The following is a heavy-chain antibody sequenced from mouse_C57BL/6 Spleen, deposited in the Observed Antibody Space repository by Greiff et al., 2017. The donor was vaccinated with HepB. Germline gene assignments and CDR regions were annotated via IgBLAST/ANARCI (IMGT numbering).Heavy chain of an antibody. J-gene: IGHJ1*03. CDR3: ARVLITTVVATWYFDV. V-gene: IGHV5-16*01. CDR2: INYDGSST. CDR1: GFTFSDYY. Sequence: EVKVVESEGGLVQPGSSMKLSCTASGFTFSDYYMAWVRQVPEKGLEWVANINYDGSSTYYLDSLKSRFIISRDNAKNILYLQMSSLKSEDTATYYCARVLITTVVATWYFDVWGTGTTVTVSS. D-gene: IGHD1-1*01.